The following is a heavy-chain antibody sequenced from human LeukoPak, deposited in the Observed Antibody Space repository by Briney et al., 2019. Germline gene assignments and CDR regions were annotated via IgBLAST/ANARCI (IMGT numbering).Heavy chain of an antibody. CDR1: GFTFSSYE. Sequence: GSLRLSCAASGFTFSSYEMNWVRQAPGKGLEWVSYIGGSGRTIHYADSVEGRFTVSRDNAKNSLYLQMNSLRAEDTAVYYCARDMGYCSGGSCYGRRYFDYWGQGTLVTVSS. V-gene: IGHV3-48*03. CDR2: IGGSGRTI. D-gene: IGHD2-15*01. J-gene: IGHJ4*02. CDR3: ARDMGYCSGGSCYGRRYFDY.